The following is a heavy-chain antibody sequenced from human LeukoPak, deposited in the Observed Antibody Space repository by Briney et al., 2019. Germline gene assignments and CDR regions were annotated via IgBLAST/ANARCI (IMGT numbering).Heavy chain of an antibody. CDR3: AIRGSSYFDY. D-gene: IGHD6-6*01. CDR1: GITVTSNY. V-gene: IGHV3-66*01. J-gene: IGHJ4*02. Sequence: GGSLRLSCAASGITVTSNYMSWVRQAPGKGLEWVSVIYSGDSTYYTDSVKGRFTISRDNSKNTLYLQMNSLRAEDTAVYFCAIRGSSYFDYWGQGTLVSVSS. CDR2: IYSGDST.